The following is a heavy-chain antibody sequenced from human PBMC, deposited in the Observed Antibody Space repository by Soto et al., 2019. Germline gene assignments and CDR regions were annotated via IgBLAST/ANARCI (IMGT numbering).Heavy chain of an antibody. Sequence: EGQLVESGGGLVKPGGSLRLSCAASGFSFSTYSLNWVRQAPGKGLEWVSSITSSSTYIHYADSVKGRFTISRDNAKNSLYLQMNSLRAEVTAVYYSARDNNFFDSGSGVDYWGQGTLVIVSS. D-gene: IGHD3-10*01. J-gene: IGHJ4*02. CDR3: ARDNNFFDSGSGVDY. CDR2: ITSSSTYI. CDR1: GFSFSTYS. V-gene: IGHV3-21*01.